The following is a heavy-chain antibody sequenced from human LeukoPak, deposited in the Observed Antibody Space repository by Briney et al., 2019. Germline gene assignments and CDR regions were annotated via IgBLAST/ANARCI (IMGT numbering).Heavy chain of an antibody. CDR2: IYPGDSDT. Sequence: GESLKISCKGSGYSFTSYWIGWVRQMPGKGLEWMGIIYPGDSDTRYSPSFQGQVTISADKSISTAYLQWSSLKASDTAMYYCARQYDFWSDRNWFDPWGQGTLVTVSS. V-gene: IGHV5-51*01. J-gene: IGHJ5*02. CDR3: ARQYDFWSDRNWFDP. CDR1: GYSFTSYW. D-gene: IGHD3-3*01.